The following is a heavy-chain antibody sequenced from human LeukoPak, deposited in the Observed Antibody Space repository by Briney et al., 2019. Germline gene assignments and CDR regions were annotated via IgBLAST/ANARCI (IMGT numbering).Heavy chain of an antibody. D-gene: IGHD3-22*01. CDR3: ARIENYYDSSGKYYYYYMDV. V-gene: IGHV1-18*01. CDR1: GHTFTSYG. Sequence: ASVKVSCKASGHTFTSYGISWVRQAPGQGLEWMGWISAYNGNTNYAQKLQGRVTMTTDTSTSTAYMELRSLRSDDTAVYYCARIENYYDSSGKYYYYYMDVWGKGTTVTVSS. CDR2: ISAYNGNT. J-gene: IGHJ6*03.